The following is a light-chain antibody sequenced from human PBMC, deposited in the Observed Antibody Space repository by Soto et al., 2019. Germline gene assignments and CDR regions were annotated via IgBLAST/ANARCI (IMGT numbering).Light chain of an antibody. Sequence: EIVLTQSPDTLSLSPGERATLSCRARQSVRNNYLAWYQQKPGQAPRFLIYDTSSRATGIPERFSGSGSGTDFTLTISRLEPEDFAVYYCQQYGRSPLTFGGGTKVEIK. CDR3: QQYGRSPLT. V-gene: IGKV3-20*01. J-gene: IGKJ4*02. CDR2: DTS. CDR1: QSVRNNY.